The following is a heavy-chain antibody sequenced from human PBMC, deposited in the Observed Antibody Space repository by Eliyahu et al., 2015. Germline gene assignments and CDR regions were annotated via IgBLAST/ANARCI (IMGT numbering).Heavy chain of an antibody. D-gene: IGHD2-15*01. J-gene: IGHJ3*01. V-gene: IGHV3-74*01. CDR3: ATGYCSGGNCFLAKSGADGLDF. CDR1: GFTFSSXW. CDR2: XNXDGTST. Sequence: EVQLVESGGGLVQPGGSLRVSCAASGFTFSSXWMPXVRQAPGKGLVWVSRXNXDGTSTSYADSVKGRFTLSTDNAKNTVYLQMNSLRGEDTAVYYCATGYCSGGNCFLAKSGADGLDFWGQGTMVTVSS.